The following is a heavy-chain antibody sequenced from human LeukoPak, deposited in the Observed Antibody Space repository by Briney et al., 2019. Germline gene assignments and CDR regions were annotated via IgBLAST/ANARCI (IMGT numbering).Heavy chain of an antibody. CDR2: IRYDGSNK. J-gene: IGHJ4*02. CDR3: AKDPPLAPDY. CDR1: GFTFSSYG. D-gene: IGHD3-3*02. V-gene: IGHV3-30*02. Sequence: GGSLRLSCAVSGFTFSSYGMHWVRQAPGKGLEWVAFIRYDGSNKYYADSVKGRFTISRDNSKNTLYLQMNSLRAEDTAVYYCAKDPPLAPDYWGQGTLVTVSS.